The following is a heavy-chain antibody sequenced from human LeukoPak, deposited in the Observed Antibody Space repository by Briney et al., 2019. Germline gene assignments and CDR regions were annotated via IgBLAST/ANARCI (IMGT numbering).Heavy chain of an antibody. J-gene: IGHJ4*02. CDR2: INSDGRST. V-gene: IGHV3-74*01. Sequence: GGSLRLSCAASGFTFSSYWMYWVRQAPGKGLVWVSGINSDGRSTRYADSVKGRFTISRDNAKNTLYLQMNSLRAEDTAVYHCASYNWNFLNDYWGQGTLVTVSS. CDR1: GFTFSSYW. CDR3: ASYNWNFLNDY. D-gene: IGHD1-7*01.